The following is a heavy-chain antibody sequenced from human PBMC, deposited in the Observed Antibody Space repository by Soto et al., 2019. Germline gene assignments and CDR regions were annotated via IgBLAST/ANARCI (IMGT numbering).Heavy chain of an antibody. D-gene: IGHD3-22*01. CDR1: GFIFNNYA. CDR3: ATAGNYDSSGRDF. V-gene: IGHV1-18*04. J-gene: IGHJ4*02. Sequence: ASVKVSCKAFGFIFNNYAISWVRQAPGQGLEWMGWISANSGNTNYAQKLQGRVTMTTDASTSTAYMELRSLRSDDTAVYYCATAGNYDSSGRDFWGQGTLVTVSS. CDR2: ISANSGNT.